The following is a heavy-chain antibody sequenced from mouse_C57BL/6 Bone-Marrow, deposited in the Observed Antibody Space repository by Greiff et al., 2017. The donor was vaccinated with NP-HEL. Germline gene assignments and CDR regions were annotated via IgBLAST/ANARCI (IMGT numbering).Heavy chain of an antibody. J-gene: IGHJ2*01. Sequence: EVMLVESGGGLVQPGGSMKLSCVASGFTFSNYWMNWVRQSPEKGLEWVAQISFKSSNFASHYAEYVKLRFTISRADSKSSVHLHMHNLRAEATGIYYSTDSNVNFDYWGQGTTLTVSS. CDR1: GFTFSNYW. D-gene: IGHD2-5*01. V-gene: IGHV6-3*01. CDR2: ISFKSSNFAS. CDR3: TDSNVNFDY.